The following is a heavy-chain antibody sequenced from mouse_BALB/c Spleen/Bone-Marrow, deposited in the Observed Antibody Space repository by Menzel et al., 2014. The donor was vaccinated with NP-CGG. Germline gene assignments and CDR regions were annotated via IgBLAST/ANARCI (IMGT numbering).Heavy chain of an antibody. Sequence: EVQGVESGGGLVKPGGSLKLSCAASGFTFSDYYMYLVRQTPEKRLEWVATISDGGSYTYYPDSVKGRFTISRDNAKNNLYLQMSSLKSEDTAMYYCARVSYDYFDYWGQGTTLTASS. CDR1: GFTFSDYY. J-gene: IGHJ2*01. CDR3: ARVSYDYFDY. D-gene: IGHD2-4*01. CDR2: ISDGGSYT. V-gene: IGHV5-4*02.